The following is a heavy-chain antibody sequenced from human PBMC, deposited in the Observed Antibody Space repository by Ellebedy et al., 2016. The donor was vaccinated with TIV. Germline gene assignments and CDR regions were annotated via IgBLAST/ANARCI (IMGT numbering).Heavy chain of an antibody. J-gene: IGHJ4*02. CDR1: GFTFSSYA. CDR2: IVSNGDST. D-gene: IGHD3-16*01. Sequence: PGGSLRLSCSASGFTFSSYAMHWVRQAPGKGLDYISAIVSNGDSTYYANSGKGRFIISRDNSKNTLYLQMSSLRPEETAVYYCVKAWGDWGQGTLVTVSS. V-gene: IGHV3-64D*06. CDR3: VKAWGD.